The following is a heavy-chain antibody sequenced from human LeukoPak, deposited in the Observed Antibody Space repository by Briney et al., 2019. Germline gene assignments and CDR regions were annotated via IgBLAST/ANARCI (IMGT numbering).Heavy chain of an antibody. V-gene: IGHV3-7*03. J-gene: IGHJ6*03. CDR1: GFTFSSQW. D-gene: IGHD3-10*01. CDR3: ATPVPHGSDPSLYYYYMDV. Sequence: PGGSLRLSCAASGFTFSSQWMSWVRQAPGKGLEWVANVNQGGTEKYYVDSVKGRFTISRDNAKKSLYLQMNSLRAEDTAVYYCATPVPHGSDPSLYYYYMDVWGKGTTVTISS. CDR2: VNQGGTEK.